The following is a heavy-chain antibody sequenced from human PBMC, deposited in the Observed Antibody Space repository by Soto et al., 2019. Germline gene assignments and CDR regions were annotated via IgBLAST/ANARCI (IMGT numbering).Heavy chain of an antibody. J-gene: IGHJ3*02. Sequence: QVQLQQWGAGLLKPSETLSLTCAVYGGSFSGYYWSWIRQPPGKGLEWIGEINHSGSTNYNPSLKSRVTTSVDTSKNQFSLKLSSVTAADTAVYYCARDTLLRYFDWLPQVGAFDIWGQGTMVTVSS. D-gene: IGHD3-9*01. CDR3: ARDTLLRYFDWLPQVGAFDI. CDR2: INHSGST. CDR1: GGSFSGYY. V-gene: IGHV4-34*01.